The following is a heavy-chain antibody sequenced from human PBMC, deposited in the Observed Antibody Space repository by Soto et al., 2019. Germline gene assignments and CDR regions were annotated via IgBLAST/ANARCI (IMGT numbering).Heavy chain of an antibody. V-gene: IGHV3-66*01. D-gene: IGHD5-18*01. CDR1: GFTVSINY. Sequence: GGSLRLSCAASGFTVSINYMSWVRQAPGKGLEWVSVIYSGGSTYYADSVKGRFTISRDNSKNTLYLQLNSLRAEDTPGYSCARDRVKRIQPGLSQIDAWAKPTTVTVSS. J-gene: IGHJ6*04. CDR3: ARDRVKRIQPGLSQIDA. CDR2: IYSGGST.